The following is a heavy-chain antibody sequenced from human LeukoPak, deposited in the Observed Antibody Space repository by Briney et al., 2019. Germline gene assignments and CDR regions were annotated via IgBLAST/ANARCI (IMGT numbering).Heavy chain of an antibody. CDR3: ATRKLGNDY. J-gene: IGHJ4*02. D-gene: IGHD7-27*01. Sequence: SETLSLTCAVYGGSFSGDFWSWIRQSPGKGLEWIGEIKHDGSTTYNPSLESRVTMSVDTSTNQISLEMTSVTAADTAIYYCATRKLGNDYWGQGTLVTVSS. CDR1: GGSFSGDF. CDR2: IKHDGST. V-gene: IGHV4-34*01.